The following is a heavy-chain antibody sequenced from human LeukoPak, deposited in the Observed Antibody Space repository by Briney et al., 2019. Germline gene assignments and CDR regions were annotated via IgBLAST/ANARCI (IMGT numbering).Heavy chain of an antibody. CDR2: IYYSGST. D-gene: IGHD6-13*01. J-gene: IGHJ5*02. CDR3: ARQEGVGSKNWFDP. V-gene: IGHV4-39*01. CDR1: GGSISSSSYY. Sequence: SETLSLTCTVSGGSISSSSYYWGWIRQPPGKGLEWIGSIYYSGSTYYNPSLKSRVTISVDTSKNQFSLKLSSVTAADTAVYYCARQEGVGSKNWFDPWGQGTLVTVSS.